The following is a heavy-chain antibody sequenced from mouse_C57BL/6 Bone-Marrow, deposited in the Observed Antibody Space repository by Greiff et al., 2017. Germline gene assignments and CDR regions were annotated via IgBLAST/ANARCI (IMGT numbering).Heavy chain of an antibody. Sequence: QVQLQQSGAELARPGASVKLSCKASGYTFTSYGISWVKQRTGQGLEWIGEIYPRSGNTYYNEKFKGKATLTADKSSSTAYMELRSLTSEDSAVYFCARLNYYGSSSGYFDVWGTGTTVTVAS. CDR1: GYTFTSYG. CDR3: ARLNYYGSSSGYFDV. CDR2: IYPRSGNT. V-gene: IGHV1-81*01. J-gene: IGHJ1*03. D-gene: IGHD1-1*01.